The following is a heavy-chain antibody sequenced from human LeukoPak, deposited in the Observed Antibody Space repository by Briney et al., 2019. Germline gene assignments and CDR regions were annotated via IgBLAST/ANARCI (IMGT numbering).Heavy chain of an antibody. V-gene: IGHV1-69*05. Sequence: SVKVSCKASGGAFGTYGITWVRQAFRQGLEWMGGFNPIFGSAQYAQKFQGRVTITMDVSARTVYMELSSLRSEDTTIYYCARDFGSGVFDPWGQGTLVTVSA. CDR2: FNPIFGSA. CDR3: ARDFGSGVFDP. CDR1: GGAFGTYG. D-gene: IGHD3-10*01. J-gene: IGHJ5*02.